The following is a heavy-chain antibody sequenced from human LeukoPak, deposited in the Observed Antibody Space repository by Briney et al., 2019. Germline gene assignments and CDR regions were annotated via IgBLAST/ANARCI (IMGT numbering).Heavy chain of an antibody. CDR2: IIPIFGTA. J-gene: IGHJ1*01. Sequence: SVKVSCKASGGTFSSYAISWVRQAPGQGLEWMGGIIPIFGTANYAQKFQGRVTITTDESTSTAYMELSSLRSEDTAVYYCAREPNLNYYDSSGYYPEYFQHWGQGTLVTVSS. CDR3: AREPNLNYYDSSGYYPEYFQH. D-gene: IGHD3-22*01. CDR1: GGTFSSYA. V-gene: IGHV1-69*05.